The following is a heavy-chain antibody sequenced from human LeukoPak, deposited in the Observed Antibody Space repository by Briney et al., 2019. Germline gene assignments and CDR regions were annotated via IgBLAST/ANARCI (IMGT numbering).Heavy chain of an antibody. CDR1: GYTFTDYF. Sequence: ASVKVSCKASGYTFTDYFMHWVRQAPGQGLEWMGRINPNSGGTNYAQKFQGRVTMTRDTSTSTAYMELSGLRSDDTAVYYCARDRTGALFFDYWGQGTLVTVSS. J-gene: IGHJ4*02. CDR2: INPNSGGT. V-gene: IGHV1-2*06. CDR3: ARDRTGALFFDY. D-gene: IGHD2-8*02.